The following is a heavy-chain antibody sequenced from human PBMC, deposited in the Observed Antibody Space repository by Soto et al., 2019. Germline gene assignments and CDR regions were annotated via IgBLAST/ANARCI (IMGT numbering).Heavy chain of an antibody. CDR3: AREPSNSTLADYYYGMDV. CDR2: IWYDGSSQ. CDR1: RLTFRNHG. V-gene: IGHV3-33*01. J-gene: IGHJ6*02. Sequence: PVGSRILSSAASRLTFRNHGMHWARQSKRKGLEWVAVIWYDGSSQYYADSMKGRFTISRDNSKNTLYLQMNSLRAEDTAVYYCAREPSNSTLADYYYGMDVWGQGTTVTVSS. D-gene: IGHD2-15*01.